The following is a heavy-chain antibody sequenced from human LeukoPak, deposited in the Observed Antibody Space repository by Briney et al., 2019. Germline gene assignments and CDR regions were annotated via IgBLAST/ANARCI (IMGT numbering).Heavy chain of an antibody. CDR3: ARSSITIFGVVIGGY. J-gene: IGHJ4*02. CDR1: GYTFTGYY. D-gene: IGHD3-3*01. V-gene: IGHV1-2*02. Sequence: ASVKLSCKASGYTFTGYYMNWVRQAPGQGLEWMGWINPNSGGTNYTQKFQGGVTMTRDTSISTAYMELSRLRSDDTAVYYCARSSITIFGVVIGGYWGQGTLVTVSS. CDR2: INPNSGGT.